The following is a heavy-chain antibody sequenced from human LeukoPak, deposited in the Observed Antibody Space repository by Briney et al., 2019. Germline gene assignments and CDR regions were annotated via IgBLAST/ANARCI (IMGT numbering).Heavy chain of an antibody. CDR1: GYSISSGYY. V-gene: IGHV4-38-2*02. D-gene: IGHD3-3*01. CDR3: ARDGRRFLEWSRYNWFDP. J-gene: IGHJ5*02. Sequence: SETLSLTCAVSGYSISSGYYWGWIRQPPGKGLEWIGSIYHSGSTYHNPSLKSRVTISVDTSKNQFSLKLSSVTAADTAVYYCARDGRRFLEWSRYNWFDPWGQGTLVTVSS. CDR2: IYHSGST.